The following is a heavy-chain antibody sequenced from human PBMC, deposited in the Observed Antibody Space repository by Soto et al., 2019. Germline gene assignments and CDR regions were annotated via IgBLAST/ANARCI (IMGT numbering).Heavy chain of an antibody. Sequence: SETLSLTCTVSGGSISSGGYYWSWIRQHPGKGLEWIGYIYYSGSTYYNPSLKSRVTISVGTSKNQFSLKLSSVTAADTAVYYCARDSNLEGYFDPWGQGTLVTVSS. V-gene: IGHV4-31*03. CDR2: IYYSGST. CDR1: GGSISSGGYY. D-gene: IGHD3-3*01. J-gene: IGHJ5*02. CDR3: ARDSNLEGYFDP.